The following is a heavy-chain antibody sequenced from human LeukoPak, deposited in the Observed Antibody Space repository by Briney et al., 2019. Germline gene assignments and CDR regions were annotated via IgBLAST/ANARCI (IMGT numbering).Heavy chain of an antibody. Sequence: GESLKISCKGSGYSFNTYWIGWVRQMLGKGLEWMGIIYPGDSDTKYSPSFQGQVTISADKSISTAYLQWSSLKASDTAMYYCARPQDFGLTGMNDFDIWGQGTMVTVSS. CDR1: GYSFNTYW. CDR2: IYPGDSDT. V-gene: IGHV5-51*01. CDR3: ARPQDFGLTGMNDFDI. J-gene: IGHJ3*02. D-gene: IGHD7-27*01.